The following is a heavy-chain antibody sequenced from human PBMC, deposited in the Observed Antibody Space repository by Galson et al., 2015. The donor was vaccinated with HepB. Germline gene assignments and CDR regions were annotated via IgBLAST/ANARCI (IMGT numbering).Heavy chain of an antibody. CDR3: ARDTESGYDYQHWFDP. D-gene: IGHD5-12*01. CDR2: ISRSSSII. CDR1: GFTFSSYS. Sequence: SLRLSCAASGFTFSSYSMNWVRQAPGKGLEWVSSISRSSSIIYYADSVKGRFTISRDNANNSLYLQMNSLRAEDTAVYYCARDTESGYDYQHWFDPWGQGTLVTVSS. V-gene: IGHV3-48*01. J-gene: IGHJ5*02.